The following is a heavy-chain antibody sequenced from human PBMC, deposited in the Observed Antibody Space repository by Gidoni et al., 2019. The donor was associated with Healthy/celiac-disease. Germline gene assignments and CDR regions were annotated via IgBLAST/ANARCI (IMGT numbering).Heavy chain of an antibody. D-gene: IGHD3-10*01. J-gene: IGHJ5*02. CDR2: IYHRGST. CDR3: ARGDLYGYGSGRYYNNNWFDP. CDR1: GGSIRSSNW. Sequence: QVQLQESGPGLVKPSGTLSLTCAVSGGSIRSSNWWSWVRQPPGKGLEWSGEIYHRGSTNYNPSLKSRVTISVDKSKNQFSRKLSSVTAADTAVYYCARGDLYGYGSGRYYNNNWFDPWGQGTLVTVSS. V-gene: IGHV4-4*02.